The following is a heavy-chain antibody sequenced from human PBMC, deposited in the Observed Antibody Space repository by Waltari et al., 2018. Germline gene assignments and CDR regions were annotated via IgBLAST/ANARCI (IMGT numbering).Heavy chain of an antibody. CDR3: ARDPDYGDYEDISDY. CDR2: ISSSSSTI. D-gene: IGHD4-17*01. V-gene: IGHV3-48*01. CDR1: GFTFSSYS. J-gene: IGHJ4*02. Sequence: EVQLVESGGGLVQPGGSLRLSCAASGFTFSSYSMNWVSQAPGKGLEWVSYISSSSSTIYYADSVKGRFTISRDNAKNSLYLQMNSLRAEDTAVYYCARDPDYGDYEDISDYWGQGTLVTVSS.